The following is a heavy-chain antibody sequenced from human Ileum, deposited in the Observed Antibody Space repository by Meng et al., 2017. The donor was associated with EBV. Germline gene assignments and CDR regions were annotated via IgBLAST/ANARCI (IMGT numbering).Heavy chain of an antibody. CDR1: GFTFSSYW. D-gene: IGHD6-6*01. CDR2: INENGATT. CDR3: SRDLVGSDDY. V-gene: IGHV3-74*01. Sequence: VQLVDSGGALVQPGGALRLSWAASGFTFSSYWMHWVRQVPGKGLVWVSRINENGATTTYADSVRGRFTIFRDNAKNTLYLQMNSLRAEDTAVYYCSRDLVGSDDYWGQGTLVTVSS. J-gene: IGHJ4*02.